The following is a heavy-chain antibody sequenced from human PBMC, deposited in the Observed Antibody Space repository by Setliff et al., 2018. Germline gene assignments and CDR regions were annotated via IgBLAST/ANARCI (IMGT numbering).Heavy chain of an antibody. CDR1: GGSISDNGYF. Sequence: SETLSLTCTVPGGSISDNGYFWGWVRQPPGKGLEWIGNIYFGGNTYFNPSFKSRVTISVDTSKDQFSLKLISMTAADTAVYYCARGRNVAARLLDSWGQGTLVTVSS. CDR2: IYFGGNT. V-gene: IGHV4-39*07. D-gene: IGHD6-6*01. CDR3: ARGRNVAARLLDS. J-gene: IGHJ4*02.